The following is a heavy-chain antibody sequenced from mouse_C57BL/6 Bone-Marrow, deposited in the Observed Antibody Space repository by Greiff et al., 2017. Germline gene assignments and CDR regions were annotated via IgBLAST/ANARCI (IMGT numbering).Heavy chain of an antibody. CDR2: IYPRSGNT. CDR3: ARGVWRFAY. CDR1: GYTFTSYG. Sequence: QVQLQQSGAELARPGASVKLSCKASGYTFTSYGISWVKQRTGQGLEWIGEIYPRSGNTYYNEKFKGKATLTADKSSSTAYMALRSLTSEDSAVYFCARGVWRFAYWGQGTLVTVSA. J-gene: IGHJ3*01. V-gene: IGHV1-81*01.